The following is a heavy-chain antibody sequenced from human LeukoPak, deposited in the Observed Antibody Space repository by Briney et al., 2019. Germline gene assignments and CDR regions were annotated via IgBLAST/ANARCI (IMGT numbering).Heavy chain of an antibody. CDR1: GFTVSSNY. V-gene: IGHV3-66*01. J-gene: IGHJ4*02. D-gene: IGHD3-10*01. CDR3: ARDLITMVRGVIIRPPSFDY. CDR2: IYSGGST. Sequence: GGSLRLSCAASGFTVSSNYMSWVRQAPGKGLEWVSVIYSGGSTYYADSVKGRFTISRDNSKNTLYLQMNSLRAEDTAVYYCARDLITMVRGVIIRPPSFDYWGQGTLVTVSS.